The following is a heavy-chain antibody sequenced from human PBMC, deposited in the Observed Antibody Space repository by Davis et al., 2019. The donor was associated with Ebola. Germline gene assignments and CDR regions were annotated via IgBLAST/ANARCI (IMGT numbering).Heavy chain of an antibody. J-gene: IGHJ4*02. CDR3: ARDPGRLGGDDY. Sequence: PGGSLRLSCAASGFTFSSYSMNWVRQAPGKGLEWVSSISSSSSYIYYADSVKGRFTISRDNAKNSLYLQMNSLRAEDTAVYYCARDPGRLGGDDYWGQGTLVTVSS. V-gene: IGHV3-21*01. D-gene: IGHD2-21*01. CDR2: ISSSSSYI. CDR1: GFTFSSYS.